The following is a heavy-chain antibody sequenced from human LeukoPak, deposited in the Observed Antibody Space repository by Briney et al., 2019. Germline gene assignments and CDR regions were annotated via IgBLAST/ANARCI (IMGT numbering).Heavy chain of an antibody. Sequence: ASVKVSCTVSGYTLTELSMHWVRQAPGKGLEWMGGFDPEDGETIYAQKFQGRVTMTEDTSTDTAYMELSSLRPEDTAVYYCAASDYGEFSSWGQGTLVTVSS. CDR2: FDPEDGET. J-gene: IGHJ4*02. CDR1: GYTLTELS. V-gene: IGHV1-24*01. CDR3: AASDYGEFSS. D-gene: IGHD4-17*01.